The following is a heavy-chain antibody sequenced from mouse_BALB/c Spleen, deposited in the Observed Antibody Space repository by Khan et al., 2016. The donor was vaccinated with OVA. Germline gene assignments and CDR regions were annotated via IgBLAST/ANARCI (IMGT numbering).Heavy chain of an antibody. CDR1: GFTFSSYA. J-gene: IGHJ3*01. CDR2: ISSDGYYT. Sequence: EVELVESGGGLVKPGGSLKLSCAASGFTFSSYAMSWVRQTPEKRLEWVATISSDGYYTYYPDNVTGRFTISRDNAKNTLYLQMSSLRSEDTAMYYCSRSAYGNFAYWGQRTLVTGSA. CDR3: SRSAYGNFAY. V-gene: IGHV5-9-3*01. D-gene: IGHD2-1*01.